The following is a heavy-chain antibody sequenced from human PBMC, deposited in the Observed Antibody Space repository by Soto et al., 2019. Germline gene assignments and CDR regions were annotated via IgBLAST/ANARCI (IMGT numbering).Heavy chain of an antibody. V-gene: IGHV3-30*18. J-gene: IGHJ6*03. D-gene: IGHD3-3*01. CDR3: AKCGFGVFNNYMDV. CDR1: GFTFSTHG. CDR2: ISYDGSNK. Sequence: QVQLVESGGGVVQPGKSLRLSCAASGFTFSTHGMHWVRQAPGKGLEWVAVISYDGSNKYYADSVKGRFTISRDNSKDTLYLQMNILRAEDMAVYYCAKCGFGVFNNYMDVWGKGTTVTVSS.